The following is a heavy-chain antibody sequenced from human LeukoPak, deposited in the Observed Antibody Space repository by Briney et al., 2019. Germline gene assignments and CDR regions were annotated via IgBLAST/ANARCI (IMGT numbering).Heavy chain of an antibody. CDR3: ARDGEGWNDGSGWFDP. J-gene: IGHJ5*02. CDR1: GYTFTGYY. CDR2: INPNSGGT. D-gene: IGHD1-1*01. Sequence: ASVKVSCKASGYTFTGYYMHWVRQAPGQGLEWMGWINPNSGGTNYAQKFQGRVTMTRDTSISTAYLELSRLRSDDTAVYYCARDGEGWNDGSGWFDPWGQGTLVTVSS. V-gene: IGHV1-2*02.